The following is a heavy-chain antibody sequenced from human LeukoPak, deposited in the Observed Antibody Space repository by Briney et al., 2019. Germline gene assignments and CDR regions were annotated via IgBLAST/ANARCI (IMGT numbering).Heavy chain of an antibody. Sequence: GGSLRLSCAASGFSFSTYGMHWVRQAPGKGLEWVALISYDGSTEYYADSVKGRFTISRDNSKNTLYLQMNSLRPEDTAVYFCAKDGYRLRYYFDYCGQGTLVTVYS. J-gene: IGHJ4*02. CDR2: ISYDGSTE. CDR3: AKDGYRLRYYFDY. CDR1: GFSFSTYG. V-gene: IGHV3-30*18. D-gene: IGHD3-16*02.